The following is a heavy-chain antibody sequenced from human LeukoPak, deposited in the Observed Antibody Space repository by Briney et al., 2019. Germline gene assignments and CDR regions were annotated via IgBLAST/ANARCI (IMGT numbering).Heavy chain of an antibody. CDR3: ARDQGYDFWSGYYPTDV. J-gene: IGHJ6*04. V-gene: IGHV3-21*01. CDR1: GFTFTTYT. Sequence: PGGSLRLSCAASGFTFTTYTMNWVRQAPGKGLEWVSSISSSSSYIYYADSVKGRFTISRDNAKNSLSLQMNSLRAEDTAVYYCARDQGYDFWSGYYPTDVWGKGTTVTVSS. D-gene: IGHD3-3*01. CDR2: ISSSSSYI.